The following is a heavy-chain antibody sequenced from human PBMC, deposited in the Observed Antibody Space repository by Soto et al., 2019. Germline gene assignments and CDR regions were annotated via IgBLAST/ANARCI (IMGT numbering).Heavy chain of an antibody. J-gene: IGHJ4*02. CDR1: GFTFSNAW. D-gene: IGHD3-22*01. CDR2: IKSKTDGGTT. CDR3: TTDRYDSSDGFDY. V-gene: IGHV3-15*07. Sequence: PGGSLRLSCAASGFTFSNAWMNWVRQAPGKGLEWVGRIKSKTDGGTTDYAAPVKGRFTISRDDSKNTLYLQMNSLKTEDTAVYYCTTDRYDSSDGFDYWGQGTLVTVSS.